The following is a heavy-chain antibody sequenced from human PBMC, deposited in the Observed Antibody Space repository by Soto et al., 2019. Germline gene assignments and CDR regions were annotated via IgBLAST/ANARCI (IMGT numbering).Heavy chain of an antibody. D-gene: IGHD1-1*01. V-gene: IGHV3-74*01. CDR1: AFSFNTSW. Sequence: PGGSLRLSCAASAFSFNTSWMHWVRQAPGDGLVWVSRINPDGRTINYADSVKGRFTISRDNAKNTLYLQMNILRVEDTAVYFCATAGNYRFDSLGLGTLVTVSS. CDR2: INPDGRTI. J-gene: IGHJ4*02. CDR3: ATAGNYRFDS.